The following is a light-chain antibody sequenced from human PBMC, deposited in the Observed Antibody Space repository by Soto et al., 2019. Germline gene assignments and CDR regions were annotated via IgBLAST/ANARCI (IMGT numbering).Light chain of an antibody. V-gene: IGKV3-20*01. CDR3: QQYGSSPSYT. CDR2: GAS. CDR1: QSVSSSY. J-gene: IGKJ2*01. Sequence: EIVLTQSPGTLSLSPGERATLSCRASQSVSSSYLAWYQQKHAQAPRLHIYGASSRATGIPDRFSGSGSGPDFTLTISRLEPEDFAVYYCQQYGSSPSYTFGQGTKLEIK.